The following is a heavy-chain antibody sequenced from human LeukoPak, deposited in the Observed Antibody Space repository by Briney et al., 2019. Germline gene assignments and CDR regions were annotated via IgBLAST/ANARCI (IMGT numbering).Heavy chain of an antibody. CDR1: GGTFSSYA. V-gene: IGHV1-69*05. Sequence: ASVKVSCKASGGTFSSYAISWVRQAPGQGLEWVGRIIPIFGTANYAQKFQGRATITTDESTSTAYMELSSLRSEDTAVYYCARAPDIAARQYYFDYWGQGTLVTVSS. D-gene: IGHD6-6*01. J-gene: IGHJ4*02. CDR2: IIPIFGTA. CDR3: ARAPDIAARQYYFDY.